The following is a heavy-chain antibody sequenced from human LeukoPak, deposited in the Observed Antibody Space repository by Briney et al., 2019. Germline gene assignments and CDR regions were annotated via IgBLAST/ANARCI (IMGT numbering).Heavy chain of an antibody. CDR3: ARQDIVSRYFDY. D-gene: IGHD5-12*01. J-gene: IGHJ4*02. Sequence: PSETLSLTCTVSGGSISSSSYYWGWIRQPPGKGLEWIGSIYYSGSTYYNPSLKSRVTISVDTSKKQFSLKLSSATAADTAVYYCARQDIVSRYFDYWGQGTLVTVSS. CDR2: IYYSGST. CDR1: GGSISSSSYY. V-gene: IGHV4-39*01.